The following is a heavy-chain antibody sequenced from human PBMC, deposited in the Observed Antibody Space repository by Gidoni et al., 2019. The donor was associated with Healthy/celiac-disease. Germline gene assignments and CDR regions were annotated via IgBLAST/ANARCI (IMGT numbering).Heavy chain of an antibody. CDR3: ARVGKEYYYGSGSYSGDY. J-gene: IGHJ4*02. V-gene: IGHV4-31*03. CDR1: GGSISSGGSY. CDR2: IYYSGST. D-gene: IGHD3-10*01. Sequence: QVQLQESGPGLVKPSQTLSLTCTVSGGSISSGGSYWSWIRQHPGKGLEWIGYIYYSGSTYYNPSLKSRVTISVDTSKNQFSLKLSSVTAADTAVYYCARVGKEYYYGSGSYSGDYWGQGTLVTVSS.